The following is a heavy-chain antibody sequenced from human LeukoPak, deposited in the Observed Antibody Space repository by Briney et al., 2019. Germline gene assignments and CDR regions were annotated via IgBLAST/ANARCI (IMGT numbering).Heavy chain of an antibody. J-gene: IGHJ6*02. V-gene: IGHV4-59*01. Sequence: KSSETLSLTCTVSGGSISSYYWSWIRQPPGKGLEWIGYIYYSGSTNYNPSLKSRVTISVDTSKNQFSLKLSSATAADTAVYYCARSISFYYYYYGMDVWGHGPTVTVSS. CDR1: GGSISSYY. CDR2: IYYSGST. CDR3: ARSISFYYYYYGMDV. D-gene: IGHD3-16*02.